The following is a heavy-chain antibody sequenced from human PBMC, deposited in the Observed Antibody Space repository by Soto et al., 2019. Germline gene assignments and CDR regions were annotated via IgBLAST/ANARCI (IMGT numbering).Heavy chain of an antibody. V-gene: IGHV4-31*03. D-gene: IGHD3-3*01. CDR3: ARQDLEWLSGDYHYYSMDV. CDR2: IYYSGST. CDR1: GGSISSGGYY. Sequence: SETLSLTCTVSGGSISSGGYYWSWIRQHPGKGLEWIGYIYYSGSTYYNPSLKSRVAISVDTSKNQFSLKLSSVTAADTAVYYCARQDLEWLSGDYHYYSMDVRGKGTTVTVSS. J-gene: IGHJ6*03.